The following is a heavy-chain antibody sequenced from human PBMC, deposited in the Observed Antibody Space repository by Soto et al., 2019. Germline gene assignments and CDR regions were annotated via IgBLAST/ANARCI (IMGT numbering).Heavy chain of an antibody. Sequence: ASVKVSCKTSGYTFTSYDINWVRQATGQGLEWMGWMNPNSGNTGYAQKFQGRVTITRDTSASTAYMELSSLRSEDTAVYYCARSIVVVTALDYWGQGTLVTVSS. D-gene: IGHD2-21*02. CDR1: GYTFTSYD. CDR2: MNPNSGNT. J-gene: IGHJ4*02. CDR3: ARSIVVVTALDY. V-gene: IGHV1-8*01.